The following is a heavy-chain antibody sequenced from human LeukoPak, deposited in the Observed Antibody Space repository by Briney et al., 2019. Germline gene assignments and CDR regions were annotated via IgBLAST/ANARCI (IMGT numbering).Heavy chain of an antibody. Sequence: GASVKVSCKASGYTLTSHPITWVRQAPGQGLEWMGWISAFSGNTNYAQTLQGRVTMTVETSTDTAYMELSSLRSDDTAIYFCARGTGAWTAIDYWGQGTLVIVSS. D-gene: IGHD3/OR15-3a*01. J-gene: IGHJ4*02. CDR3: ARGTGAWTAIDY. CDR2: ISAFSGNT. V-gene: IGHV1-18*04. CDR1: GYTLTSHP.